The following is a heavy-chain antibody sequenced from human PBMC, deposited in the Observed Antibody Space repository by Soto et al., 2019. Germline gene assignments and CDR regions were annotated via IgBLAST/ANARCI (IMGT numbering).Heavy chain of an antibody. Sequence: QITLKESGPTLVKPTKPLTLTCSFSGLSLSTGGRGVGSIRQPQGKALEWLALIYWNDDKRYSPSLKNSLTITKDTSKNQLVLTLTNMDPVDTATYYCAHRGYGNFPRDNWFDPWGQGTLVTVSS. CDR3: AHRGYGNFPRDNWFDP. V-gene: IGHV2-5*01. J-gene: IGHJ5*02. D-gene: IGHD4-17*01. CDR1: GLSLSTGGRG. CDR2: IYWNDDK.